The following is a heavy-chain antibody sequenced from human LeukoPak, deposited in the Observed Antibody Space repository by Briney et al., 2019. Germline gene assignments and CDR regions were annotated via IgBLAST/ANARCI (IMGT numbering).Heavy chain of an antibody. J-gene: IGHJ6*03. CDR3: ARDGSGSSITYYYYYYMDV. CDR1: GYIFTDYY. Sequence: GASVKVSCKASGYIFTDYYIHWVRHAPGQGLEWMGWINPNSGGTNYAQKFQGRVTMTRDTYISTAYMELSRLRSDDTAVYYCARDGSGSSITYYYYYYMDVWGKGTTVTVSS. CDR2: INPNSGGT. V-gene: IGHV1-2*02. D-gene: IGHD3-10*01.